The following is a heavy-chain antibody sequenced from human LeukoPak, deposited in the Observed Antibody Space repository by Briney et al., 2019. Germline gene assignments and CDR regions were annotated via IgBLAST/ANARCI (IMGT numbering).Heavy chain of an antibody. Sequence: ASVKVSCKASGGTFSSYAISWVRQAPGQGLEWMGGIIPIFGTANYAQKFQGRVTITADGSTSTAYMELSSLRSEDTAVYYCARSEGYTPFDYWGQGTLVTVSS. D-gene: IGHD5-24*01. CDR1: GGTFSSYA. CDR3: ARSEGYTPFDY. V-gene: IGHV1-69*13. CDR2: IIPIFGTA. J-gene: IGHJ4*02.